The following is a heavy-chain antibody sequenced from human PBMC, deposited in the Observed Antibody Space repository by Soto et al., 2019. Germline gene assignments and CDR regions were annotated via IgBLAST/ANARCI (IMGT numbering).Heavy chain of an antibody. D-gene: IGHD5-18*01. V-gene: IGHV4-59*01. CDR1: GGSISSYY. J-gene: IGHJ4*02. CDR3: ARDKSGYSYGYFDY. CDR2: IYYSGST. Sequence: SETLSLTCTVSGGSISSYYWSWIRQPPGNGLEWIGYIYYSGSTNYNPSLKSRVTISVDTSKNQFSLKLISVTAADTDVYYCARDKSGYSYGYFDYWGQGTLVPSPQ.